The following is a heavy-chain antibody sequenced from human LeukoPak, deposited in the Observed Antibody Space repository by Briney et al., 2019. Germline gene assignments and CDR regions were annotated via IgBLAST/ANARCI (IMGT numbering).Heavy chain of an antibody. CDR3: ARVSYHNSGWDY. J-gene: IGHJ4*02. D-gene: IGHD6-19*01. V-gene: IGHV3-72*01. CDR1: GFSLAEHY. CDR2: SRNKANTYTT. Sequence: GGSLRLSCAASGFSLAEHYMDWPRQAPGKGLEWVGRSRNKANTYTTQYAASVNGRFTISRDDSNTSLYLQMNSLKVEDTAVYYCARVSYHNSGWDYWGQ.